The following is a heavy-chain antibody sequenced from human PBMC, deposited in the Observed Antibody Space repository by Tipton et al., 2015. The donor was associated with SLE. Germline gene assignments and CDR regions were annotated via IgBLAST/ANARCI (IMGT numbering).Heavy chain of an antibody. J-gene: IGHJ6*03. CDR1: GFTFSSYW. CDR3: TREYPGYYYYLDV. Sequence: SLRLSCAASGFTFSSYWMHWVRQAPGKGLVWVSRINSDGSSTRYADSGKGRFTISRDNAKNTLYLQMNSLTAEDTAVYYCTREYPGYYYYLDVWGKGTTATVSS. V-gene: IGHV3-74*01. D-gene: IGHD2-2*01. CDR2: INSDGSST.